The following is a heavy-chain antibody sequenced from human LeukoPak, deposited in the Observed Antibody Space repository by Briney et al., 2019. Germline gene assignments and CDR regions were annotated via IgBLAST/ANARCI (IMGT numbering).Heavy chain of an antibody. Sequence: PGGSLRLSCAASGFTVSNNYMSWVRQAPGKGLEWVSVIYSGGSTYYADSVKGRFTISRDNSKNTLYLQMNSLRAEDTAVYYCARDRTYYDILTGHTGYFDYWGQGTLVTVSS. CDR1: GFTVSNNY. CDR3: ARDRTYYDILTGHTGYFDY. CDR2: IYSGGST. J-gene: IGHJ4*02. D-gene: IGHD3-9*01. V-gene: IGHV3-53*01.